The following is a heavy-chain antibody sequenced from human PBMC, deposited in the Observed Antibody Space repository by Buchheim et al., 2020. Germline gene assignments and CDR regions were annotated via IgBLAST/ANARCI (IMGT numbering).Heavy chain of an antibody. CDR3: ASGPIAGRDY. J-gene: IGHJ4*02. D-gene: IGHD6-13*01. CDR2: IRSKANSYAT. Sequence: EVQLVESGGGLVQPGGSLKLSCAASGFTFSGSAMHWVRQASGKGLEWVGRIRSKANSYATAYAASVKGRFTISRDNATNSLYLQMNSLRDEDTAVYYCASGPIAGRDYWGQGTL. CDR1: GFTFSGSA. V-gene: IGHV3-73*01.